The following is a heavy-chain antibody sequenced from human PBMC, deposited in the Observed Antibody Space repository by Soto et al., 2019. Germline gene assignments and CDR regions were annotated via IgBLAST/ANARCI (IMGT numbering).Heavy chain of an antibody. J-gene: IGHJ3*02. CDR2: IKSKTDGGST. V-gene: IGHV3-15*07. CDR1: GFTFSNAW. D-gene: IGHD3-3*01. Sequence: GGSLRLSCAASGFTFSNAWMNWVRQAPGKGLEWVGRIKSKTDGGSTDYAAPVKGRFTISRDDSKNTLYLQMNSLKTADTAVYYCTTEGDVLRFLAFDIWGQGTMVTVSS. CDR3: TTEGDVLRFLAFDI.